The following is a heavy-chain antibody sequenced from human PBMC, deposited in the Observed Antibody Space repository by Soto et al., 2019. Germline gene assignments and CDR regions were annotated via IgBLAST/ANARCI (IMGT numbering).Heavy chain of an antibody. V-gene: IGHV1-3*01. CDR1: GYTFTTYR. J-gene: IGHJ5*02. CDR2: INAGNGDT. D-gene: IGHD6-25*01. CDR3: AWAGYNWFDP. Sequence: GASVKVSCKASGYTFTTYRIHWVRQAPGERLEWMGWINAGNGDTQHSQNFQGSLTIARDTSASTAYMELSSLRSEDTAVYYCAWAGYNWFDPWGQGTLVTVSS.